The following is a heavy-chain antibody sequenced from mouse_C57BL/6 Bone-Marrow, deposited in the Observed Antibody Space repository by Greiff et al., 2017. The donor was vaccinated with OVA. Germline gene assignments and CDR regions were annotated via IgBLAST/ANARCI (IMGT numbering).Heavy chain of an antibody. J-gene: IGHJ1*03. Sequence: EVQRVESGAELVKPGASVKLSCTASGFNIKDYYMHWVKQRTEQGLEWIGRIDPEDGETKYAPKFQGKATITADKSSNTAYLQLSSLTSEDTAVYYCARGTTVVAPYFDVWGTGTTVTVSS. CDR3: ARGTTVVAPYFDV. CDR1: GFNIKDYY. CDR2: IDPEDGET. D-gene: IGHD1-1*01. V-gene: IGHV14-2*01.